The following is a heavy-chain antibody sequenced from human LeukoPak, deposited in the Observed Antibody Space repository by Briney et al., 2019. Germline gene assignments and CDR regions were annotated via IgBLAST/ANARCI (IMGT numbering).Heavy chain of an antibody. J-gene: IGHJ6*04. D-gene: IGHD3-10*01. CDR2: IWYDGSEI. Sequence: GGSLRLSCAASGSTFRSYGMYWVRQAPGKGLGWVAVIWYDGSEIYYADSVKGRFTISRDNSKNTLYMEMNSLRAEDTAVYYCARVRGRNYGSGSYAGLDVWGKGTTVTVSS. CDR3: ARVRGRNYGSGSYAGLDV. V-gene: IGHV3-33*07. CDR1: GSTFRSYG.